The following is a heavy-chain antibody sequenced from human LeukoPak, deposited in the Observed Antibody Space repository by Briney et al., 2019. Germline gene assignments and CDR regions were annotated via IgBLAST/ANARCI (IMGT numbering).Heavy chain of an antibody. CDR2: ISGSGGST. V-gene: IGHV3-23*01. CDR1: GFTFGSFW. Sequence: GGSLRLSCAASGFTFGSFWMSWVRQAPGKGLEWVSGISGSGGSTYYADSVKGRFTISRDNSKNTLYLQMNSLRAEDTAVYYCAKSYDFWSGYYKEDAFDIWGQGTMVTVSS. CDR3: AKSYDFWSGYYKEDAFDI. D-gene: IGHD3-3*01. J-gene: IGHJ3*02.